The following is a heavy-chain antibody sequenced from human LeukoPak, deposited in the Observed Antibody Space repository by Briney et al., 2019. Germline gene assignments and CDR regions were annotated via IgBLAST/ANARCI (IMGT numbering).Heavy chain of an antibody. CDR1: GGSFSGYY. CDR2: INHSGST. V-gene: IGHV4-34*01. Sequence: SETLSLTCAVYGGSFSGYYWSWIRQPPGKGLEWIGEINHSGSTNYNPSLKSRVTISVDTSKNQFSLKLSSVTAADTAVYYCASTHKDTEFDYWGQGTLVTVSS. CDR3: ASTHKDTEFDY. J-gene: IGHJ4*02. D-gene: IGHD5-18*01.